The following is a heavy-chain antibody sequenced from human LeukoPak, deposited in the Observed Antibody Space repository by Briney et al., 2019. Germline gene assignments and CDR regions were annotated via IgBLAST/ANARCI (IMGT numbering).Heavy chain of an antibody. Sequence: GGSLRLSWTSSGFTFREFAVSWFRKAPGKGLEWIGFIRSSIYGGTPKAAASVKGRFIFSRDDSKGVAYLRMNSLKTDDTAVYYCSREWGNGNDLRPDSWGQGTLVTVSS. V-gene: IGHV3-49*03. J-gene: IGHJ4*02. D-gene: IGHD1-1*01. CDR1: GFTFREFA. CDR2: IRSSIYGGTP. CDR3: SREWGNGNDLRPDS.